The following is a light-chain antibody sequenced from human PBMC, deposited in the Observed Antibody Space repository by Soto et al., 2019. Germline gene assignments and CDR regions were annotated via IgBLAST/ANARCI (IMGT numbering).Light chain of an antibody. CDR3: QHSSTWPILT. J-gene: IGKJ4*01. CDR2: YAS. V-gene: IGKV3-11*01. CDR1: QTVSRY. Sequence: VLTQSPATLSLSPGERATLSCRASQTVSRYLAWYQQKPGQAPRLLIYYASNRAAGIPARFSGSGSGTDYTLNISSLEPEDFAVYYCQHSSTWPILTFGGGTKVEI.